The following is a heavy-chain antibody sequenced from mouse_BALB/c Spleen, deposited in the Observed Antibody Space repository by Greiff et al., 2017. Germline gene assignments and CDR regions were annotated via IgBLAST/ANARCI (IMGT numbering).Heavy chain of an antibody. CDR2: INPSNGRT. CDR3: ARRNWDRDFDY. CDR1: GYTFTSYW. D-gene: IGHD4-1*01. Sequence: VQLQQPGAELVKPGASVKLSCKASGYTFTSYWMHWVKQRPGQGLEWIGEINPSNGRTNYNEKFKSKATLTVDKSSSTAYMQLSSLTSEDSAVYYCARRNWDRDFDYWGQGTTLTVSS. V-gene: IGHV1S81*02. J-gene: IGHJ2*01.